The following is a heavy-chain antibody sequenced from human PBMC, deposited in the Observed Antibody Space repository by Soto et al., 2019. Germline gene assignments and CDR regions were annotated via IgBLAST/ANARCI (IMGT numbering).Heavy chain of an antibody. D-gene: IGHD3-22*01. V-gene: IGHV5-51*01. J-gene: IGHJ3*02. CDR3: ASPRYDCSGYYGLDAFDI. CDR1: GYSFTSYW. CDR2: IYPGDSDT. Sequence: GESLKISCKCSGYSFTSYWIGWVRQMPGKGLEWMGIIYPGDSDTRYSPSFQGQVTISADKSISTAYLQWSSLKASDTAMYYCASPRYDCSGYYGLDAFDIWGQGTMVTVS.